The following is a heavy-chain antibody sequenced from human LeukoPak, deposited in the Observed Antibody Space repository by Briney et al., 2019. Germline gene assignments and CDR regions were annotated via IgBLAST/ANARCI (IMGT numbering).Heavy chain of an antibody. CDR2: INNDGSGT. V-gene: IGHV3-74*01. CDR1: GFTFSRYW. J-gene: IGHJ4*02. Sequence: GGSLRLSCAASGFTFSRYWMHWVRQAPGKGPVWVSRINNDGSGTTYADSVKGRFTVSRDDAKNTLYLQMNSLRAEDTAVYYCAREKSLWGQGTLVTVSS. CDR3: AREKSL.